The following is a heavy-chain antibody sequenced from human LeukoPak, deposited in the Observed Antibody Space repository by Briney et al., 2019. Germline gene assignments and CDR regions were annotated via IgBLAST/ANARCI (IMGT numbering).Heavy chain of an antibody. Sequence: GGSLRLSCAASGFSFSVYWMHWVRQAPGKGPVWVSRIKTDGSITDYADFVKGRFTISRDNTKNSLYLQMNNLRAEDTALYYCARSRGVYYHYMDVWGKGTTVTFSS. CDR2: IKTDGSIT. D-gene: IGHD6-13*01. V-gene: IGHV3-74*01. J-gene: IGHJ6*03. CDR3: ARSRGVYYHYMDV. CDR1: GFSFSVYW.